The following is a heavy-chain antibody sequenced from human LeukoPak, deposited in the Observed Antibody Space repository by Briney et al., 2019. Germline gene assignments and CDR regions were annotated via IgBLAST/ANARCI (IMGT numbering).Heavy chain of an antibody. CDR2: IWYDGSNK. Sequence: GGSLRLSCAASGFTFSSYGMHWVRQAPGKGLEWVAVIWYDGSNKYYADSVKGRFTISRDNSKNTLYLQMNSLRAEDTAVYYCAREERGYYFDYWGQGTLVTVSS. CDR3: AREERGYYFDY. V-gene: IGHV3-33*01. J-gene: IGHJ4*02. CDR1: GFTFSSYG.